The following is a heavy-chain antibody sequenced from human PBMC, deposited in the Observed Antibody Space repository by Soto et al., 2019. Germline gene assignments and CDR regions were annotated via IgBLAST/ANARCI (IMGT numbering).Heavy chain of an antibody. CDR2: INLDGTKT. J-gene: IGHJ5*02. Sequence: EVQLVEAGGGLVQPGGSLKLSCAASGFMFGAHWMHWVRQGPDKGLXXVARINLDGTKTNYADSVEGRFTISRDNAKKTLYLEMNSLRADDTAVYFCARELVHGYLDLWGQGDLVTVSS. CDR3: ARELVHGYLDL. V-gene: IGHV3-74*01. D-gene: IGHD5-18*01. CDR1: GFMFGAHW.